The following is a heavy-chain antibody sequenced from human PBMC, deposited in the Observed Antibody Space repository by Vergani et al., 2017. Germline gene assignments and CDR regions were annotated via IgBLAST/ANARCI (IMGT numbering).Heavy chain of an antibody. D-gene: IGHD2-15*01. CDR1: GFTFSSYS. CDR2: ISSSSSYI. Sequence: EVQLVESGGGLVKPGGSLRLSCAASGFTFSSYSMNWVRQAPGKGLEWVSSISSSSSYIYYADSVKGRFTISRDNAKNSLYLQMNSLRAEDTAVYYCARAPLGYCSGGSCYPDAVDIWGQGTMVTVSS. V-gene: IGHV3-21*01. J-gene: IGHJ3*02. CDR3: ARAPLGYCSGGSCYPDAVDI.